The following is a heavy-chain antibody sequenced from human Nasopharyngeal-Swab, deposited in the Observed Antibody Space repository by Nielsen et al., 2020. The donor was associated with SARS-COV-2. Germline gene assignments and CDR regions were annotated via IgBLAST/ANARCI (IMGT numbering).Heavy chain of an antibody. CDR1: GHTFTGYY. D-gene: IGHD3-22*01. CDR3: ERQTDSIGYYHPFDY. V-gene: IGHV1-2*04. J-gene: IGHJ4*02. Sequence: ASVKVSCKASGHTFTGYYMHWVRQANGQGLEWMGWINPNSGGTNYAQKFQGWVTMTRDTSISTAYMELSRLRSDDKAVYYCERQTDSIGYYHPFDYWGQGTLVTVSS. CDR2: INPNSGGT.